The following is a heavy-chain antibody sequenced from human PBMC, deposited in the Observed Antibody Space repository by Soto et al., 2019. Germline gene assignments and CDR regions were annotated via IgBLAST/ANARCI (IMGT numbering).Heavy chain of an antibody. CDR3: VRRAGGAVVWYYDL. D-gene: IGHD2-21*01. V-gene: IGHV3-23*01. J-gene: IGHJ2*01. CDR1: GFIFNNYA. CDR2: VSGRGGSA. Sequence: EVQLLESGGGFVQRGGSLRLSCAASGFIFNNYAMTWVRQAPGKGLEWVARVSGRGGSAYYADSVKGRLTISRDNSNNTLYLQMTNFRGEDTAVYYCVRRAGGAVVWYYDLWGRGSPVNVFS.